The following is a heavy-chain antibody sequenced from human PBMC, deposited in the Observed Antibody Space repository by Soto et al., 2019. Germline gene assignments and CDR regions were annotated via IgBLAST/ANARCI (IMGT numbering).Heavy chain of an antibody. CDR1: GYTFTSYA. V-gene: IGHV1-3*01. CDR3: ARHVAAAAIDP. CDR2: INAGNGNS. D-gene: IGHD6-13*01. J-gene: IGHJ5*02. Sequence: ASVKVSCKVSGYTFTSYAMHWVRQAPGQRLEWMGWINAGNGNSKYSQMFQGRVTITRDTSASTAYVELGSLRSDDTAVYYCARHVAAAAIDPWGQGTLVTVSS.